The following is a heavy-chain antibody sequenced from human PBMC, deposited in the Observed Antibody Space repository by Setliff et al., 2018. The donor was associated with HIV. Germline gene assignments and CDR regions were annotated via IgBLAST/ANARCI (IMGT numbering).Heavy chain of an antibody. CDR2: IYDSGVT. CDR3: ARRQWGTSAYYEFFQQ. D-gene: IGHD3-22*01. Sequence: PSETLSLTCTVSGATISRHFWSWIRQSPGKVLEWIGTIYDSGVTKYNPSLKTRVSVSVDPSRSHLSLSLTSVTPADTAVYYCARRQWGTSAYYEFFQQWGQGSLVTVSS. V-gene: IGHV4-59*11. CDR1: GATISRHF. J-gene: IGHJ1*01.